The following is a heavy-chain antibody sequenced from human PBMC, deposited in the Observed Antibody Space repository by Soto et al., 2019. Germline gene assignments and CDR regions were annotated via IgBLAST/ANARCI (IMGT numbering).Heavy chain of an antibody. J-gene: IGHJ6*02. V-gene: IGHV4-31*03. CDR1: GGSISSGGYY. Sequence: PSETLSLTCTVSGGSISSGGYYWSWIRQHPGKGLEWIGYIYYSGATYYNPSLKGRVTISVDTSKNQFSLKLSSVTAADTAVYYCASGGLGYCSGGSCYSAELSRYYYGMDVWGQGTTVTVSS. CDR3: ASGGLGYCSGGSCYSAELSRYYYGMDV. D-gene: IGHD2-15*01. CDR2: IYYSGAT.